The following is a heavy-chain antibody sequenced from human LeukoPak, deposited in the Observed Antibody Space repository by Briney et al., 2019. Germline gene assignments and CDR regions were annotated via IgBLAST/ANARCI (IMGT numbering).Heavy chain of an antibody. D-gene: IGHD3-10*01. CDR1: GYTFTGYY. V-gene: IGHV1-2*02. Sequence: GASVKVSCKASGYTFTGYYMHWVRQAPGQGLEWMGWINPNSGGTNYAQKFQGRVTMTRDTSISTAYMELSRLRSDDTAVYYCARALNPPHYYYGSGSYLTPFDYWGQGTLVTVSS. CDR2: INPNSGGT. CDR3: ARALNPPHYYYGSGSYLTPFDY. J-gene: IGHJ4*02.